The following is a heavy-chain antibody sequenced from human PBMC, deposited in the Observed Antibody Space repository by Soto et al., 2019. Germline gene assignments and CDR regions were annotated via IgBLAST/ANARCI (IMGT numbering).Heavy chain of an antibody. D-gene: IGHD3-3*01. CDR1: GYTFTSYG. V-gene: IGHV1-18*01. CDR2: ISAYNGNT. J-gene: IGHJ4*02. Sequence: QVQLVQSGAEVKKPGASVKVSCKTSGYTFTSYGISWVRQAPGQGLEWMGWISAYNGNTNYAQKLQGRVTMTTDTSTSIAYMELRSLRSDDTAVYYCARDQTQTLRFLEWLPTHSPFDYWGQGTLVTVSS. CDR3: ARDQTQTLRFLEWLPTHSPFDY.